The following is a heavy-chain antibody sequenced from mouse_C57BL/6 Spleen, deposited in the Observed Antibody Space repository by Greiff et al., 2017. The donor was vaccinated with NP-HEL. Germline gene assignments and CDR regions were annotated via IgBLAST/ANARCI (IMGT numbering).Heavy chain of an antibody. D-gene: IGHD2-4*01. J-gene: IGHJ4*01. CDR2: IDPETGGT. Sequence: VQLQQSGAELVRPGAPVTLSCKASGYTFTDYEMHWVKQTPVHGLEWIGAIDPETGGTAYNQKFKGKAILTADKSSSTAYMELRSLTSEDSAVYYCTKGNDYDVDAMDYWGQGTSVTVSS. V-gene: IGHV1-15*01. CDR1: GYTFTDYE. CDR3: TKGNDYDVDAMDY.